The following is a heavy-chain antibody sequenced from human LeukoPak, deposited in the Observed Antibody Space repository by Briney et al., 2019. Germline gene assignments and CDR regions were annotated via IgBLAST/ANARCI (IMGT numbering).Heavy chain of an antibody. Sequence: PSETLSLTCTVSGASISSGEYYWSWIRQSPGKGLEWIGYIYNSGRTYYNPSLKSRVTISADTSKNQFSLKLSSVTAADTVVYYCARVSSYYGSGSRIFDYWGQGTLVTVSS. CDR2: IYNSGRT. J-gene: IGHJ4*02. D-gene: IGHD3-10*01. V-gene: IGHV4-30-4*01. CDR1: GASISSGEYY. CDR3: ARVSSYYGSGSRIFDY.